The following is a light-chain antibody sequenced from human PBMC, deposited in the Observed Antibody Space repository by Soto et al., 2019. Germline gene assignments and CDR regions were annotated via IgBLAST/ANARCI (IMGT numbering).Light chain of an antibody. CDR2: DDV. V-gene: IGLV3-21*02. Sequence: SSELTQSPSVSVAPGQTARIPCGGNNIGSKDVHWYQQKPGQAPMLVVYDDVDRPSGIPERFSGSNSGNTATLTISGLQSEDEADYYCASWDDSLNGPVFGGGTKLTVL. J-gene: IGLJ3*02. CDR3: ASWDDSLNGPV. CDR1: NIGSKD.